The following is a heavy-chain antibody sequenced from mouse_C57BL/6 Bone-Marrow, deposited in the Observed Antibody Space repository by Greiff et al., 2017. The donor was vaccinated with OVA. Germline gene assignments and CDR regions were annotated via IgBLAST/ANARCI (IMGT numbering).Heavy chain of an antibody. CDR1: GFTFSSYA. CDR2: ISSGGDYI. D-gene: IGHD1-1*01. J-gene: IGHJ3*01. V-gene: IGHV5-9-1*02. CDR3: TRDGIYYAWFAY. Sequence: EVKLMESGEGLVKPGGSLKLSCAASGFTFSSYAMSWVRQTPEKRLEWVAYISSGGDYIYYADTVKGRFTISRDNARNTLYLQMSSLKSEDTAMDYCTRDGIYYAWFAYWGQGTLVTVSA.